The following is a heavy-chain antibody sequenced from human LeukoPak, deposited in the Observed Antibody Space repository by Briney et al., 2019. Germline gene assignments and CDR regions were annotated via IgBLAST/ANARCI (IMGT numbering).Heavy chain of an antibody. D-gene: IGHD1-26*01. J-gene: IGHJ3*02. CDR2: IRSKAYGGTT. CDR1: GFTFCDFA. Sequence: GGSLRLSCTASGFTFCDFALSWVRQAPGKGLEWVGFIRSKAYGGTTEYAASVKGRFTISREDSKSIASLQMNSLKTEDTAVYYCTRVPGGSYYRLDIWGQGTMVTVSS. CDR3: TRVPGGSYYRLDI. V-gene: IGHV3-49*04.